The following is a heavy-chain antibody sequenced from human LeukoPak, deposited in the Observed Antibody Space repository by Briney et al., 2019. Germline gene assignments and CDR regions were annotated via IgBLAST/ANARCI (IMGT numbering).Heavy chain of an antibody. CDR2: ISGSGGST. J-gene: IGHJ6*02. Sequence: PGGSLRLSCAASGFTFSSYGMHWVRQAPGEGLEWVSAISGSGGSTYYADSVKGRFTISRDNSKNTLYLQMNSLRAEDTAVYYCAKDPNVLYGMDVWGQGTTVTVSS. CDR3: AKDPNVLYGMDV. CDR1: GFTFSSYG. V-gene: IGHV3-23*01.